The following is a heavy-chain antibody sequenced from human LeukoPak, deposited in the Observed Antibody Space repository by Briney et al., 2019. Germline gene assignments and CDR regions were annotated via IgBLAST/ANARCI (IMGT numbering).Heavy chain of an antibody. J-gene: IGHJ4*02. CDR2: INPSGGST. V-gene: IGHV1-46*01. Sequence: ASVKVSCKASGYTFTSYYMHWVRQAPGQGLEWMGIINPSGGSTSYAQKFQGRVTMTRDMSTSTVYVELSSLRSEDTAVYYCARSQGYSSGYQNLDYWGQGTLVTVSS. CDR1: GYTFTSYY. D-gene: IGHD3-22*01. CDR3: ARSQGYSSGYQNLDY.